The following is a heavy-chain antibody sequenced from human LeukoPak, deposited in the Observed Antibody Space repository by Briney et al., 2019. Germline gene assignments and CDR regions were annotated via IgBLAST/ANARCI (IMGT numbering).Heavy chain of an antibody. CDR1: GFTFSSYA. J-gene: IGHJ4*02. CDR2: ISYDGSNK. V-gene: IGHV3-30-3*01. Sequence: GGSLRLSCAASGFTFSSYAMHWVRQAPGKGLEWVAVISYDGSNKYYADSVKGRFTISRDNSRNTLYLQMNSLRAEDTAVYYCTREDHSNYNYWGQGTLVTVSS. CDR3: TREDHSNYNY. D-gene: IGHD4-11*01.